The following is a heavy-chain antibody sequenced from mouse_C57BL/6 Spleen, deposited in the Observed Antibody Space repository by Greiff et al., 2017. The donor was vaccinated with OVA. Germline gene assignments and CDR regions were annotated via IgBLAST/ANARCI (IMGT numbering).Heavy chain of an antibody. CDR2: IYPGAGGT. CDR1: GYAFSSYW. J-gene: IGHJ3*01. D-gene: IGHD4-1*02. CDR3: ARGGTNWDEGLAY. V-gene: IGHV1-80*01. Sequence: QVQLQQSGAELVKPGASVKISCKASGYAFSSYWMNWVKQRPGKGLEWIGQIYPGAGGTNYNGQFNGKATLTADTSSSTAYMQLSSLTSEDSAVYFCARGGTNWDEGLAYWGQGTLVTVSA.